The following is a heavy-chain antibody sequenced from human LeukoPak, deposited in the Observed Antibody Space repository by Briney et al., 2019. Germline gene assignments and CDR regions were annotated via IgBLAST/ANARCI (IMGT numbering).Heavy chain of an antibody. Sequence: PGGSLRLSCAASGFTFSSYEMKWVRRAPGKGLEWVSYISSSGSTIYYADSVKGRFTISRDNAKNSLYLQMNSLRAEDTAVYYCARVPRWYVIDYWGQGTLVTVSS. CDR3: ARVPRWYVIDY. D-gene: IGHD4-23*01. CDR1: GFTFSSYE. J-gene: IGHJ4*02. CDR2: ISSSGSTI. V-gene: IGHV3-48*03.